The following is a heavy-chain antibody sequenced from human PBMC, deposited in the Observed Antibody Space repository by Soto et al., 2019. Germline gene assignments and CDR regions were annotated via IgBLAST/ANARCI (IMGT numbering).Heavy chain of an antibody. J-gene: IGHJ4*02. Sequence: QVQLQESGPGLVKPSQTLSLACTVSGGSISNNHYYWSWIRQPPGKGLEWIGPIFDSGSTFNNPARYRRVAISMDTSKNQCSGQMMAVRAAGTAVDSWPRGRPADTVASWEQGTLVSVS. D-gene: IGHD5-18*01. V-gene: IGHV4-30-4*01. CDR2: IFDSGST. CDR1: GGSISNNHYY. CDR3: PRGRPADTVAS.